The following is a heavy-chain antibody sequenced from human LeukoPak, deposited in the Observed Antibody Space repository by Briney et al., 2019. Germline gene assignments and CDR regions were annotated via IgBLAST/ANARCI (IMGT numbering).Heavy chain of an antibody. J-gene: IGHJ5*02. CDR1: GGTFSSYA. V-gene: IGHV1-69*13. CDR2: IIPIFGTA. D-gene: IGHD3-3*01. CDR3: GIMEYYDFWSGANWFDP. Sequence: SVKVSCKASGGTFSSYAISWVRQAPGQGLEWMGRIIPIFGTANYAQKFQGRVTITADESTSTAYMELSSLRSEDTAVYYCGIMEYYDFWSGANWFDPWGQGTLVTVSS.